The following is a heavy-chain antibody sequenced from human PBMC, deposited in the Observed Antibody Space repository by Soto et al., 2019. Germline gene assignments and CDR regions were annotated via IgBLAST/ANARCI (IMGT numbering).Heavy chain of an antibody. Sequence: GASVKVSCKASGYTLTGYYMHWVRQAPGQGLEWMGWINPNSGGTNYAQKFQGWVTMTRDTSISTAYMELSRLRSDDTAVYYCARVSSSWYVGDAFDTWRQGTMVTVSS. D-gene: IGHD6-13*01. CDR3: ARVSSSWYVGDAFDT. CDR2: INPNSGGT. V-gene: IGHV1-2*04. J-gene: IGHJ3*02. CDR1: GYTLTGYY.